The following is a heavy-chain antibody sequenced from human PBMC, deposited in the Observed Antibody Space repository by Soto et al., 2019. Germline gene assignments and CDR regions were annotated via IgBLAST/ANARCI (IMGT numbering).Heavy chain of an antibody. J-gene: IGHJ4*02. V-gene: IGHV3-30-3*01. CDR1: GFTFSNYA. Sequence: QVHLVESGGGVVQPGRSLRLSCAASGFTFSNYAMHWVRQAPGKGLEWVALISHDGGNKNYADSVKGRFIISRDDSKNTLFLEMNSLRPEDTALYYCARDEGGIVVQVAAPFDYWGQGTLLTVSS. CDR3: ARDEGGIVVQVAAPFDY. D-gene: IGHD2-15*01. CDR2: ISHDGGNK.